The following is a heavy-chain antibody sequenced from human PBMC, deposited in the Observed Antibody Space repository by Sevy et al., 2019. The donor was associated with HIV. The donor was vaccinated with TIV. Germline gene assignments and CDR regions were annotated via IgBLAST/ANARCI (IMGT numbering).Heavy chain of an antibody. D-gene: IGHD2-2*01. Sequence: GGSLRLSCAASGYIFSSYGIHWVRQAPGKGLEWVAFLSYDDRNKYYADSVKGRFTISGDSSKNTFYLQMNNLRADDTAVYYCAKDRDVLLVPSTMRDEYPRYGMDVWGQGTTVTVSS. V-gene: IGHV3-30*18. J-gene: IGHJ6*02. CDR1: GYIFSSYG. CDR3: AKDRDVLLVPSTMRDEYPRYGMDV. CDR2: LSYDDRNK.